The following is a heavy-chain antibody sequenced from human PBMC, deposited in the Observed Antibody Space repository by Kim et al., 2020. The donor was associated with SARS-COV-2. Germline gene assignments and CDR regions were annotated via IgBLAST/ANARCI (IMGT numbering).Heavy chain of an antibody. J-gene: IGHJ4*02. CDR1: GGSISSSSYY. CDR3: ARVSYDFWSGYYTGPYYFEY. Sequence: SETLSLTCTVSGGSISSSSYYWGWIRQPPGKGLEWIGSIYYSGSTYYNPSLKSRVTISVDTSKNQFSLKLSSVTAADTAVYYCARVSYDFWSGYYTGPYYFEYWGQGTLVTVSS. V-gene: IGHV4-39*07. CDR2: IYYSGST. D-gene: IGHD3-3*01.